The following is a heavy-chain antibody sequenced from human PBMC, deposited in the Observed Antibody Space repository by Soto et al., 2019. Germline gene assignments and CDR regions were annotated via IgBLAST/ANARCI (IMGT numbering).Heavy chain of an antibody. V-gene: IGHV1-24*01. CDR2: FDPEDGET. CDR1: GYTLTELS. Sequence: ASVKVSCKVSGYTLTELSMHWVRQAPGKGLEWMGGFDPEDGETIYAQKFQGRVTMTEDTSTDTAYMELSSLRSEDTAVYYCATTVLYCSSTSCYFDYWGQGTLVTVSS. J-gene: IGHJ4*02. D-gene: IGHD2-2*01. CDR3: ATTVLYCSSTSCYFDY.